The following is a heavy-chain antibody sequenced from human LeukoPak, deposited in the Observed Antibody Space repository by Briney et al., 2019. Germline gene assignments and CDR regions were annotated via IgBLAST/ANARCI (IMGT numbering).Heavy chain of an antibody. CDR3: ARVYGSGFNWFDP. Sequence: ASVKVSCKASGYTFTSYYMHWVRQAPGQGLEWMGWINPNSGGTKYAQKFQGRVTMPRDTSISTAYMELSRLRSDDTAVYYCARVYGSGFNWFDPWGQGTLVTVSS. CDR1: GYTFTSYY. CDR2: INPNSGGT. J-gene: IGHJ5*02. D-gene: IGHD3-10*01. V-gene: IGHV1-2*02.